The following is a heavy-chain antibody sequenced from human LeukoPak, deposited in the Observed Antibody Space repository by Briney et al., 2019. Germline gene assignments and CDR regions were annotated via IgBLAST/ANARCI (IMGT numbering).Heavy chain of an antibody. CDR3: ATGGLYDLLDY. Sequence: ASVKVSCKVSGYTLTELSMHWVRQAPGKGLEWMGGFEPADGEIIYAQKFQGRVTMTEDTSTDTAFMELRSLRSEDTAVYYCATGGLYDLLDYWGQGTPVTVSS. CDR1: GYTLTELS. J-gene: IGHJ4*02. V-gene: IGHV1-24*01. D-gene: IGHD3-9*01. CDR2: FEPADGEI.